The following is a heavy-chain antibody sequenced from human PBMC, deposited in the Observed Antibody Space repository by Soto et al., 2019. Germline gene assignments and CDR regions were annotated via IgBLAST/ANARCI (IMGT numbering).Heavy chain of an antibody. V-gene: IGHV1-69*01. CDR3: AKNDWSVYPLGGF. CDR2: IIPISGTA. D-gene: IGHD3-3*01. Sequence: QVQLVQSGAEVKKPGSSVKVSCKASGGTFSSYAISWVRQAPGQGLEWMGGIIPISGTANYAQKFQGRVTITADESTSTAYMELSSLRSEDTAIYYCAKNDWSVYPLGGFWGRGALVSVSS. CDR1: GGTFSSYA. J-gene: IGHJ1*01.